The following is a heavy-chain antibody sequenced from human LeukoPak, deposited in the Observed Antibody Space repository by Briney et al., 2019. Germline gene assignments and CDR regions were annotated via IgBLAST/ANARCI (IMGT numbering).Heavy chain of an antibody. V-gene: IGHV3-9*01. D-gene: IGHD3-3*01. CDR1: GFTFDDYA. CDR3: AKDSPITI. Sequence: GRSLRLSCAASGFTFDDYAMHWVRQAPGKGLEWVSGISWNSGSIGYADSVKGRFTISRDNAKNSLYLQMNSLRAGDTALYYCAKDSPITIWGQGTLVTVSS. J-gene: IGHJ4*02. CDR2: ISWNSGSI.